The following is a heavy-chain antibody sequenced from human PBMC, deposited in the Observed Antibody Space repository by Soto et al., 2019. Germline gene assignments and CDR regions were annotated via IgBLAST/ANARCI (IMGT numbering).Heavy chain of an antibody. D-gene: IGHD2-15*01. CDR2: IYYSGST. CDR1: GGSISSYY. V-gene: IGHV4-59*01. CDR3: ARGDCSGGTCYLGYYYMDV. J-gene: IGHJ6*03. Sequence: QVQLQESGPGLVKPSETLSLTCTVSGGSISSYYWSWIRQPPGKGLEWIGYIYYSGSTNYNPSLKSRVTISVDTSKIQFSLKLSSVTAADTAFYYCARGDCSGGTCYLGYYYMDVWGKGTTVTVSS.